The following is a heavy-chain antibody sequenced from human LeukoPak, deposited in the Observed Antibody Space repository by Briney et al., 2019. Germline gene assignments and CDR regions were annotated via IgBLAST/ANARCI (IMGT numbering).Heavy chain of an antibody. CDR2: IYYSGST. CDR3: AREGKNWYGYWHY. Sequence: PSEALSLTCTVSGGSISSYYWSWIWQPPGKGLEWIGYIYYSGSTNYNPSLQSRVTISVDTSKSQFSLKLRSVTAADTAVYYCAREGKNWYGYWHYWGQGTLVTVSS. CDR1: GGSISSYY. D-gene: IGHD1-1*01. J-gene: IGHJ4*02. V-gene: IGHV4-59*13.